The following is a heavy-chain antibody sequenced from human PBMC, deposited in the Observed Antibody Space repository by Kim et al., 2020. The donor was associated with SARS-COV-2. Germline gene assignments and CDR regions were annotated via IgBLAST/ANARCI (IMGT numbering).Heavy chain of an antibody. Sequence: ASVKVSCKASGYTFTTYDLNWVRQAPGQGLEWLGWMNPNSGSTGYTQKFQGRITMTRDTSISTAYMELSSLRSDDTAVYYCARDYGGSSGWFDPWGQGTLVTVSS. CDR2: MNPNSGST. D-gene: IGHD2-15*01. V-gene: IGHV1-8*01. J-gene: IGHJ5*02. CDR3: ARDYGGSSGWFDP. CDR1: GYTFTTYD.